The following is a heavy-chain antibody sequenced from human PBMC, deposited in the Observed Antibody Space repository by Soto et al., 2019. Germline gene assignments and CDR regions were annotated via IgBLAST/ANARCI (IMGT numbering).Heavy chain of an antibody. CDR3: ASPGGASSGYYGMDV. CDR1: GYSFTSYW. V-gene: IGHV5-51*01. Sequence: PGESLKISCKGSGYSFTSYWIGWVRQMPGKGLEWMGIIYPGDSDTRYSPSFQGQVTISADKSISTAYLQWSSLKASDTAMYYCASPGGASSGYYGMDVWGQGTTVTVSS. D-gene: IGHD3-10*01. CDR2: IYPGDSDT. J-gene: IGHJ6*02.